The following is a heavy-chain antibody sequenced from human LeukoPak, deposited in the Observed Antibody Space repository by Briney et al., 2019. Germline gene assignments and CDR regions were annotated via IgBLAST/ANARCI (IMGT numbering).Heavy chain of an antibody. D-gene: IGHD3-3*01. V-gene: IGHV4-38-2*01. Sequence: SETPSLTCAVSGYSISSGYYWGWIRQSPGKGLEWIGSIYHSGSTYYNPSLKSRVTISVDTSKNQFSLKLSSVTAADTAVYYCARRIFGVVIILSSMGAFDIWGQGTMVTVSS. CDR1: GYSISSGYY. CDR2: IYHSGST. J-gene: IGHJ3*02. CDR3: ARRIFGVVIILSSMGAFDI.